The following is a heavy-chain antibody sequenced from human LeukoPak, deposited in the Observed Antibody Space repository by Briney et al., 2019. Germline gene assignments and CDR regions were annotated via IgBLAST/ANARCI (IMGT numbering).Heavy chain of an antibody. D-gene: IGHD2-2*01. Sequence: PSETLSLTCTVSGGSISSYYWSWIRQPAGKGLEWIGYIYHSGNTYYNPSLKSRVTISVDTSKNQFSLKLSSVTAADTAVYYCARDGSVVPAANWYFDLWGRGTLVTVSS. CDR1: GGSISSYY. J-gene: IGHJ2*01. V-gene: IGHV4-59*12. CDR3: ARDGSVVPAANWYFDL. CDR2: IYHSGNT.